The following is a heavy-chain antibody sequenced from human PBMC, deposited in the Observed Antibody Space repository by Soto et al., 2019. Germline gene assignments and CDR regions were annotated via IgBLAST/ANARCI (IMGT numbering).Heavy chain of an antibody. J-gene: IGHJ4*02. V-gene: IGHV2-5*02. D-gene: IGHD1-1*01. CDR1: GFSLSTSGVG. CDR3: VHREGDDPLINN. CDR2: IYWDNDK. Sequence: QITLKESGPTLVKPTQTLTLTCIFSGFSLSTSGVGVGWIRQPPGKALEWLALIYWDNDKRYSPSLKSRLTNPKDTSKNQVVLIMANKDPVDTATYSCVHREGDDPLINNWGQGTLVTVSS.